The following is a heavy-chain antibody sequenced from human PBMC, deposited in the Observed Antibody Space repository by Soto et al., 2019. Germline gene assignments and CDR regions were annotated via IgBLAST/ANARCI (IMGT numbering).Heavy chain of an antibody. CDR2: ISGSGGST. Sequence: EVQLLESGGGLVQPGGSLRLSCAASGFTFSSYAMSWVRQAPGKGLEWVSAISGSGGSTYYADSVKGRFTISRDISKNTLYLQMNSLRAEDTAVYYCAKDYSSYYYDSSGYPEYFQHWGQGTLVTVSS. CDR1: GFTFSSYA. D-gene: IGHD3-22*01. CDR3: AKDYSSYYYDSSGYPEYFQH. J-gene: IGHJ1*01. V-gene: IGHV3-23*01.